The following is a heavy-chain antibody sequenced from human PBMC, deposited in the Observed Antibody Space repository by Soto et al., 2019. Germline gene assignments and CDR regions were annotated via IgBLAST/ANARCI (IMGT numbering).Heavy chain of an antibody. Sequence: GGSLRLSCAASGFTFSSYSMNWVRQAPGKGLEWVSSISSSSSYIYYADSVKGRFTISRDNAKNSLYLQMNSLRAEDTAVYYCARERNYDSSGYDYWGQGTLATVSS. V-gene: IGHV3-21*01. J-gene: IGHJ4*02. CDR1: GFTFSSYS. D-gene: IGHD3-22*01. CDR2: ISSSSSYI. CDR3: ARERNYDSSGYDY.